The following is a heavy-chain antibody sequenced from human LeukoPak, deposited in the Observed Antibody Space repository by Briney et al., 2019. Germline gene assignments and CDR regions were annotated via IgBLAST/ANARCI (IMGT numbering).Heavy chain of an antibody. CDR3: ARGRSGDYLDAFDI. D-gene: IGHD3-22*01. CDR1: GFTFSNYA. CDR2: ISGSGGST. Sequence: GGSLRLSCAASGFTFSNYAMSWVRQAPGKGLEWVAAISGSGGSTYYADSVKGRFTISRDNSKNTLYLQMNSLRAEGTAVYYCARGRSGDYLDAFDIWGQGTMVIVSS. V-gene: IGHV3-23*01. J-gene: IGHJ3*02.